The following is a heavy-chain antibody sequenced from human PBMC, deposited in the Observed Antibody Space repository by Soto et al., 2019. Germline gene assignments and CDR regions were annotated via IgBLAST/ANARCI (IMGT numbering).Heavy chain of an antibody. Sequence: QVQLVESGGGVVQPGRSLRLSCAASGFTFSSYGMHWVRQAPGKGLEGVAVISYDGSNKYYADSVKGRFTISRDNSKNTLYLQMNSLRAEDTAVYYCAKGSDRSHYYYYYMDVWGKGTTVTVSS. V-gene: IGHV3-30*18. CDR3: AKGSDRSHYYYYYMDV. J-gene: IGHJ6*03. CDR2: ISYDGSNK. D-gene: IGHD2-15*01. CDR1: GFTFSSYG.